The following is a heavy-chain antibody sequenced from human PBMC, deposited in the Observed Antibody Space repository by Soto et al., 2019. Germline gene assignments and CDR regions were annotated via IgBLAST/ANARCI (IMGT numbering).Heavy chain of an antibody. CDR1: GYTFTSYG. Sequence: ASVKVSCKASGYTFTSYGISWLRQSPGQGLEWMGWISAYNGNTNYAQKLQGRVTMTTDTSTSTAYMELRSLRSDDTAVYYCARDLFPPGFITGPPPSVWFDPWGQGTLVTVSS. D-gene: IGHD1-20*01. J-gene: IGHJ5*02. V-gene: IGHV1-18*01. CDR2: ISAYNGNT. CDR3: ARDLFPPGFITGPPPSVWFDP.